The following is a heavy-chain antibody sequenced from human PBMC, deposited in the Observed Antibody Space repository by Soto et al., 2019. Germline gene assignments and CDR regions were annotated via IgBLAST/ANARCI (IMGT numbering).Heavy chain of an antibody. V-gene: IGHV5-51*01. CDR2: IYPGDSDT. CDR3: ATDLSXYSYGSPLGYYYYGMDV. D-gene: IGHD5-18*01. Sequence: GESLKISCKGSGYSFTIYWIGWVRQMPGKGLEWMGIIYPGDSDTRDSPSFQGQVTISADKSISTAYLQWSSLKASDTAMYYCATDLSXYSYGSPLGYYYYGMDVWGQGTTVTVSS. CDR1: GYSFTIYW. J-gene: IGHJ6*01.